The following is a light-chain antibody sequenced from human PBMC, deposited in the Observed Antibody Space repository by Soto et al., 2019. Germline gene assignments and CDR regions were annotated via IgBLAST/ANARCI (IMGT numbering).Light chain of an antibody. J-gene: IGLJ7*01. CDR1: SSNIGNNF. CDR2: SDN. V-gene: IGLV1-47*01. CDR3: ATWDDSLSGFVV. Sequence: QSVLTQPPSVSGTPGQRVTISCSGSSSNIGNNFVYWYQHLPGAAPTLVVYSDNHRPSGVPVRFSGSKSGTSASLTISGLRSEDEATDYCATWDDSLSGFVVFGGGTQLTVL.